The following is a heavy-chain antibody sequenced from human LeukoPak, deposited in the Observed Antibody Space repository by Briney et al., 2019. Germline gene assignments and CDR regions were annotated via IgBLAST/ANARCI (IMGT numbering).Heavy chain of an antibody. CDR1: GFTFNRYW. J-gene: IGHJ4*02. CDR3: ARDADWNGQSCDY. CDR2: IYSDAGSI. V-gene: IGHV3-74*01. D-gene: IGHD1-1*01. Sequence: PGGSLRLSCAASGFTFNRYWMHWVRQAPGKGLECVSRIYSDAGSISYADFVKGRFTISRDNAKNTLYLQMNNLRAEDTAVYYCARDADWNGQSCDYWGQGTLVTVSS.